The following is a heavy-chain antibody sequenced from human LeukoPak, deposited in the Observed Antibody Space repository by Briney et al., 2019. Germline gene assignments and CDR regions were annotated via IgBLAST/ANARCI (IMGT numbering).Heavy chain of an antibody. CDR2: ISAYNGNT. Sequence: AASVKVSCKASGYTFTSYGISCVRQAPGQGLEWMGWISAYNGNTNYAQKLQGRVTMTADTSTSTAYMELRSLRSDDTAVYYCARDNPYYGDYFDYWGQGTLVTVSS. V-gene: IGHV1-18*01. CDR3: ARDNPYYGDYFDY. J-gene: IGHJ4*02. CDR1: GYTFTSYG. D-gene: IGHD4-17*01.